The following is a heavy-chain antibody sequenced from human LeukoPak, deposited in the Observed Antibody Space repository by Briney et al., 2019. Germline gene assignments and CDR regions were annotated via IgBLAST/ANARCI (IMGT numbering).Heavy chain of an antibody. CDR1: SPSITSYY. Sequence: PSETLSLTCSLSSPSITSYYWRWNRQSPGKGLQWIGYIHHSGSPNYHPSLKGRVTISPETSQSQFSLSLAAVTPADPALFFCASTRGGVAVSGRCDFDIWGQGTVVTVSP. CDR2: IHHSGSP. CDR3: ASTRGGVAVSGRCDFDI. D-gene: IGHD6-19*01. J-gene: IGHJ3*02. V-gene: IGHV4-4*09.